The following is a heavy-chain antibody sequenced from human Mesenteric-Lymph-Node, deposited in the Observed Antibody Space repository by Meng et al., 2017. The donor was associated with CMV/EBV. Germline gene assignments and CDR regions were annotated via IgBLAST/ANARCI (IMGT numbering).Heavy chain of an antibody. D-gene: IGHD3-10*01. CDR3: ARGPRGYYGSGSYGH. V-gene: IGHV4-34*01. J-gene: IGHJ4*02. CDR1: GGAFSGYY. CDR2: INHSGST. Sequence: AFYGGAFSGYYWRWIRQPPGEGLEWIGEINHSGSTNYNPSLKSRVTISVDTSKNQFSLKLGSVTAADTAVYYCARGPRGYYGSGSYGHWGQGTLVTVSS.